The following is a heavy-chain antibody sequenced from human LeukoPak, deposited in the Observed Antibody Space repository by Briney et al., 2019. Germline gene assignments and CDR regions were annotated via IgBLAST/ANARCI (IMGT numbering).Heavy chain of an antibody. CDR1: GGPIISFDYY. Sequence: SETLSLTCTVSGGPIISFDYYWGWIRQSPGKGLEFIGVYSDTGDTYYNTSLKSRVTISLDVSKSQFSLNLTSVTAADTAFYYCARRFEPLWGPYRFDSWGQGFLVTVSS. V-gene: IGHV4-39*07. CDR2: YSDTGDT. J-gene: IGHJ4*02. D-gene: IGHD2-21*01. CDR3: ARRFEPLWGPYRFDS.